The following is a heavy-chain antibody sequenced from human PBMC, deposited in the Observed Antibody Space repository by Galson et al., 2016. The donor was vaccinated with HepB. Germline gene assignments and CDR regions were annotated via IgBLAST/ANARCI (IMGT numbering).Heavy chain of an antibody. CDR1: GDSVSSINAA. D-gene: IGHD6-19*01. CDR3: ARDSSGWPFDY. V-gene: IGHV6-1*01. CDR2: TYYRSKWYY. Sequence: CAISGDSVSSINAAWIWIRQSPSRGLEWLGRTYYRSKWYYDYAVSVKSRMTINPDTSKNQFSLQLNSVTPEDTAVYYCARDSSGWPFDYWGQGTLVTVSS. J-gene: IGHJ4*02.